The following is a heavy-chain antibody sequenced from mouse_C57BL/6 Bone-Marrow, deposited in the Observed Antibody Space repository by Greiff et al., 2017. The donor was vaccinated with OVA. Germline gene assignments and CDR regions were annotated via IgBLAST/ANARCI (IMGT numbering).Heavy chain of an antibody. CDR1: GYTFTDYN. V-gene: IGHV1-22*01. Sequence: VQLQQSGPELVKPGASVKMSCKASGYTFTDYNMHWVKQSHGKSLEWIGYINPNNGGTSYNQKFKGKATLTVNKSSSTAYMELRSLTSEDSAVYYCARDYYGSGQFAYWGQGTLVTVSA. J-gene: IGHJ3*01. CDR2: INPNNGGT. CDR3: ARDYYGSGQFAY. D-gene: IGHD1-1*01.